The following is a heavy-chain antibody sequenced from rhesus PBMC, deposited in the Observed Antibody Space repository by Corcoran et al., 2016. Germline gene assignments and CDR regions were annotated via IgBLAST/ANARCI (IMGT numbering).Heavy chain of an antibody. V-gene: IGHV1S2*01. CDR2: INPNNGNT. CDR1: GYTFTDYY. Sequence: QVQLVQSGAEVKKPGSSVKVSCKASGYTFTDYYMHWVRQAPRQGLDWMEWINPNNGNTKYAKKCQGKVTMTRDTSTSTAYMELSSLRSEDTAVYYCARDKEYCSGIYCGDAFDFWGQGLRVTVSS. J-gene: IGHJ3*01. D-gene: IGHD2-27*01. CDR3: ARDKEYCSGIYCGDAFDF.